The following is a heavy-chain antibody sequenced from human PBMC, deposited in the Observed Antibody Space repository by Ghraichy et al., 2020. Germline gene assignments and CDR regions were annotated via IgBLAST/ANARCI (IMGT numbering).Heavy chain of an antibody. V-gene: IGHV3-74*01. CDR1: GFTFSNYW. Sequence: GSLRLSCAASGFTFSNYWVHWVRQAPGKGLVWVARINTDGSTTGYADSVKGRFTFSRDNGENTLYLQMNSLRAEDTAVYFCVRGAPYYYHSSRDGFDIWGQGTTVTVS. J-gene: IGHJ3*02. D-gene: IGHD3-22*01. CDR2: INTDGSTT. CDR3: VRGAPYYYHSSRDGFDI.